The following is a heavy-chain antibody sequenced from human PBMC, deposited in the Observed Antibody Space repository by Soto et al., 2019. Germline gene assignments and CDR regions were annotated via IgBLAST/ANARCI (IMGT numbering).Heavy chain of an antibody. CDR2: SFYTGGA. D-gene: IGHD2-15*01. CDR1: GFTISSGYL. Sequence: LGTPFLPCAVSGFTISSGYLCGWLRAPPRKGLGCIGGSFYTGGAYSNPSLKSRVTISVDTSKNQFSLTLSSTTAADTAVYYGARVKLAGPGGLDYWGQGSLVTVAS. J-gene: IGHJ4*02. V-gene: IGHV4-38-2*01. CDR3: ARVKLAGPGGLDY.